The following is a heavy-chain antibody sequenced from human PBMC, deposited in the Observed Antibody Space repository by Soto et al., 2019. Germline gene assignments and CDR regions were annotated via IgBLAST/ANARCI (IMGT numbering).Heavy chain of an antibody. V-gene: IGHV1-18*01. D-gene: IGHD3-16*01. CDR1: GYTFTTYG. Sequence: ASXKVSCKAXGYTFTTYGISWVRQXXXQGLEWMGWISGYNGHTKYAQKFQGRVTMTTDTSTSTVYMDLRSLRSDDTAVYYCAREGEMPYYYYGLDVWGQGTT. CDR3: AREGEMPYYYYGLDV. J-gene: IGHJ6*02. CDR2: ISGYNGHT.